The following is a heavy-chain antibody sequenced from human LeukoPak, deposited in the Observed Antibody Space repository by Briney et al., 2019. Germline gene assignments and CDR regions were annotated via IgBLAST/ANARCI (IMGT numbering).Heavy chain of an antibody. J-gene: IGHJ4*02. Sequence: GGSLRLSCAASGFTVSSNYMSWVRQARGEGREWVLFIYSGGTTHYADSVKGRFAISRDDSKNTLYLQMNSLTVEDTAVYYCARAFGVVGATNPGYWGQGTLVTVSS. CDR3: ARAFGVVGATNPGY. V-gene: IGHV3-53*01. CDR2: IYSGGTT. CDR1: GFTVSSNY. D-gene: IGHD1-26*01.